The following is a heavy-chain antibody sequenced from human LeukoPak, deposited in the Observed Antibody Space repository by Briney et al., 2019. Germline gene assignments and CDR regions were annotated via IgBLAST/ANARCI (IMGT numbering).Heavy chain of an antibody. CDR3: ARASAYYYDSSGYSAY. V-gene: IGHV3-7*03. CDR2: IKEDGSEK. D-gene: IGHD3-22*01. Sequence: GGSLRLSCAASGFTFSSYWMSWVRQAPGKGLEWVANIKEDGSEKYYVDSVKGRFTISRDNAKNSLYLQMNSLRAEDTAVYYCARASAYYYDSSGYSAYWGQGTLVTVSS. CDR1: GFTFSSYW. J-gene: IGHJ4*02.